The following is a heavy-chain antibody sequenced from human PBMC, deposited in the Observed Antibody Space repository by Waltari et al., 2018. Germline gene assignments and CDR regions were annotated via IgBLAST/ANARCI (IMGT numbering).Heavy chain of an antibody. D-gene: IGHD6-19*01. CDR2: ISHDAGNE. V-gene: IGHV3-30-3*01. Sequence: GLEWVAVISHDAGNEYYTDSVKGRFTISRDNSKNTLYLQMNSLRAEDTAVYYCARAPGVAVAERKWYFDYWGQGTLVTVSS. CDR3: ARAPGVAVAERKWYFDY. J-gene: IGHJ4*02.